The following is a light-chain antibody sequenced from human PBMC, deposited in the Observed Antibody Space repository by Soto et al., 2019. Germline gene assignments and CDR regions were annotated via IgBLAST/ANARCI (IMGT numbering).Light chain of an antibody. Sequence: QSVLTQPASVSGSPGQSITISCTGTSSDIGSYNYVSWYQQHPGEAPKLVIYEVSNRPSGVSNRFSGSKSGNTASLTISRLQAGDEADYYCSSYSSVTTLGGVFGGGTKLTVL. J-gene: IGLJ3*02. CDR3: SSYSSVTTLGGV. V-gene: IGLV2-14*01. CDR2: EVS. CDR1: SSDIGSYNY.